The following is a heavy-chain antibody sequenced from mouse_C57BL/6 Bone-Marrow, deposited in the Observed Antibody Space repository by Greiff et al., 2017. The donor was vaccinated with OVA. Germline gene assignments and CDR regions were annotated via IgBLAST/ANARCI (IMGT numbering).Heavy chain of an antibody. CDR3: TTGGYFSFDY. D-gene: IGHD2-3*01. Sequence: VQLKASGAELVRPGASVKLSCTASGFNIKDDYMHWVKQRPEQGLEWIGWIDPENGDTEYASKFQGKATITADTSSNTAYLQLSSLTSEDTAVYYCTTGGYFSFDYWGQGTTLTVSS. CDR1: GFNIKDDY. CDR2: IDPENGDT. V-gene: IGHV14-4*01. J-gene: IGHJ2*01.